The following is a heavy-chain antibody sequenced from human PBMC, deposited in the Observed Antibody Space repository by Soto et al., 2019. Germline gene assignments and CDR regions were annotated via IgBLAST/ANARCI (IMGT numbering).Heavy chain of an antibody. CDR1: GFTFSSYG. CDR3: AKDHDPFSGSGWPFDY. CDR2: ISYDGSNK. Sequence: SLRLSCAASGFTFSSYGMHWVRQAPGKGLEWVAVISYDGSNKYYADSVKGRFTISRDNSKNTLYLQMNSLRAEDTAVYYCAKDHDPFSGSGWPFDYWGQGTLVTVSS. J-gene: IGHJ4*02. D-gene: IGHD6-19*01. V-gene: IGHV3-30*18.